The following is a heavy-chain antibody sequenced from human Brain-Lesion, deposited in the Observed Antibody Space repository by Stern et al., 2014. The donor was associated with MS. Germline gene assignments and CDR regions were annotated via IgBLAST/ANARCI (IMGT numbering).Heavy chain of an antibody. CDR1: GFTFDDFA. Sequence: QLVQYGGGLVQPGRSLRLSCAASGFTFDDFAMHWVRQAPGKGLEWVSGINWNSGSLAYADSVKGRFSISRDSAKNSLFLQMNSLRPEDTALYYCTKDSGYFSGLFDSWGQGTLVTVSS. CDR2: INWNSGSL. CDR3: TKDSGYFSGLFDS. D-gene: IGHD3-22*01. J-gene: IGHJ4*02. V-gene: IGHV3-9*01.